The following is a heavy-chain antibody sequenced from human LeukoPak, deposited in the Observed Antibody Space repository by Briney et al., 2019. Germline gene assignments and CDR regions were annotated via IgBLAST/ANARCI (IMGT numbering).Heavy chain of an antibody. V-gene: IGHV3-23*01. D-gene: IGHD6-19*01. CDR2: ITGTGGST. J-gene: IGHJ4*02. Sequence: GGSLRLSCAASGFTFSNYAMSWVRQAPGRGLDWVSGITGTGGSTYYADSVKGRFTISRDNSKNTLYLQMNSLRAEDTAVYYCAKGSTSSGWYSSLDYWGQGTLVTVSS. CDR1: GFTFSNYA. CDR3: AKGSTSSGWYSSLDY.